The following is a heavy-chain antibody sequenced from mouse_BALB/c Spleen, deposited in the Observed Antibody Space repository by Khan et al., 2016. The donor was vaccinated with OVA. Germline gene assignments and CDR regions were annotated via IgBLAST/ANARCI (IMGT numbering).Heavy chain of an antibody. Sequence: QVQLKESGAELAKPGASVKMSCKASGYTFINYWILWVKQRPGQGLEWIGYINTSTAYTEYNQNFKDKATLTAEKSSRTAYMQLSSLKSEDSAAYYCARRGLRWDFDYWGQGTTLTVSS. CDR1: GYTFINYW. V-gene: IGHV1-7*01. D-gene: IGHD1-1*01. J-gene: IGHJ2*01. CDR2: INTSTAYT. CDR3: ARRGLRWDFDY.